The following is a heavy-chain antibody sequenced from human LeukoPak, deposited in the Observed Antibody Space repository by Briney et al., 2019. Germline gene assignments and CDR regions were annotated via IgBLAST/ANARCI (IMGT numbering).Heavy chain of an antibody. V-gene: IGHV1-8*01. Sequence: ASVKVSCKASGYTFTSYDINWVRQATGQGLEWMGWMNSNSGNTGYAQKFQGRVTMTRDTSISTAYMELSRLTSDDTAVYYCARDHCRGGVCYYWFDPWGQGTLVTVSS. J-gene: IGHJ5*02. CDR1: GYTFTSYD. D-gene: IGHD2-15*01. CDR2: MNSNSGNT. CDR3: ARDHCRGGVCYYWFDP.